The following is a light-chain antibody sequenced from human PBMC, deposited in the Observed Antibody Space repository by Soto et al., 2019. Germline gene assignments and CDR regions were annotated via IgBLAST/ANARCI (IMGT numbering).Light chain of an antibody. J-gene: IGKJ1*01. V-gene: IGKV3-20*01. CDR3: QQYGSSPRT. Sequence: EIVLTQSPATLSLSPGERATLSCRASQSIGSDLAWYQQQPGQAPRLLIYGASSRATGIPDRFSGSGSGTDFTLTISRLEPEDFAVYYCQQYGSSPRTFGQGTKVDIK. CDR2: GAS. CDR1: QSIGSD.